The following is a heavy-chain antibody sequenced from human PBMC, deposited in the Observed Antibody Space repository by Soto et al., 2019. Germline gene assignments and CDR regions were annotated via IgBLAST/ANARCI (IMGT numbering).Heavy chain of an antibody. Sequence: EVQLEESGGDLVQPGGSLRLSCVASGFTLSAYWMTWVRQAPGKGLEWVANINRDGSKKSYLDSVRGRFTISRDNVGNSLYLQMDSLRADDTALYYCARDVSPGSSSLYLDAFEIWGQGTMVTVSS. J-gene: IGHJ3*02. CDR1: GFTLSAYW. CDR2: INRDGSKK. CDR3: ARDVSPGSSSLYLDAFEI. V-gene: IGHV3-7*05. D-gene: IGHD6-13*01.